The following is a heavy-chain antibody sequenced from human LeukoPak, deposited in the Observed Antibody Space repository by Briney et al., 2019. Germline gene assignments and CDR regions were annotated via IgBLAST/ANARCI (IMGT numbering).Heavy chain of an antibody. D-gene: IGHD3-9*01. CDR3: ATWPPILTGYYFTDY. J-gene: IGHJ4*02. V-gene: IGHV1-24*01. Sequence: ASVKVSCKVSGYTLTELSMHWVRQAPGKGLDWMGGFDPEDGETIYAQKFQGRVTMTEDTSTDTAYMELSSLRSEHTDVYYCATWPPILTGYYFTDYWGQGTLVTVSS. CDR1: GYTLTELS. CDR2: FDPEDGET.